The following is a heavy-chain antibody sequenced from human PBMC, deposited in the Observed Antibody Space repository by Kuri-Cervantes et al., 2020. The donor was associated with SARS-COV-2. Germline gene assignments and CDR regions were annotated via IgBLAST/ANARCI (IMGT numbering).Heavy chain of an antibody. V-gene: IGHV4-59*01. Sequence: SETLSLTCTVSGGSISSYYWSWIRQPPGKGLEWIGYIYYSGSTNYNPSLKSRVTISVDTSKNQFSLKLSSVTAADTAVYYCARGGSSGWYLGDAFDIWGQGTMVTVSS. CDR2: IYYSGST. D-gene: IGHD6-19*01. CDR1: GGSISSYY. CDR3: ARGGSSGWYLGDAFDI. J-gene: IGHJ3*02.